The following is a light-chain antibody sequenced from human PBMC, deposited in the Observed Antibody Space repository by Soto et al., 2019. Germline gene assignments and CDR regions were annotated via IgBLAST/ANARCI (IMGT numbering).Light chain of an antibody. Sequence: EIVLTQSPATLSLSPGERATLSCRASESVITHLAWYQQKPGQGPRLLIYDASYRATGIPARFSGSGSGTDVTLTISSLEPEDFAVYYCQQRENGLTFGGGTKVEI. V-gene: IGKV3-11*01. J-gene: IGKJ4*01. CDR1: ESVITH. CDR2: DAS. CDR3: QQRENGLT.